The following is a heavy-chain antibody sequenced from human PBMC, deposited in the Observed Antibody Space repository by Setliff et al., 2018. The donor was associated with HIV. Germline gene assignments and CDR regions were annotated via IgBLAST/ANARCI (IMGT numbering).Heavy chain of an antibody. V-gene: IGHV3-64*04. CDR1: GFSFSNYA. CDR3: AREALSRDGYSYFDY. D-gene: IGHD5-12*01. Sequence: GGSLRLSCSASGFSFSNYAMHWVRQAPGKGLEYVSAISGNGGNTYYTASVQGRFTVSRDNAKNTLYLQMDSLRAEDTAMYYCAREALSRDGYSYFDYWGQGTLVTVSS. J-gene: IGHJ4*02. CDR2: ISGNGGNT.